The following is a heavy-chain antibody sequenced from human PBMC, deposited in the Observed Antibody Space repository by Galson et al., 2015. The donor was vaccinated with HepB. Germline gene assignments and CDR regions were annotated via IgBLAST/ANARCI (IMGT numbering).Heavy chain of an antibody. Sequence: SLRLSCAASGFTFSSYAMHWVRQAPGKGLEWVAVISYDGSNKYYADSVKGRFTISRDNSKNTLYLQMNSLRAEDTAVYYCARDRTGGDAFDTWGQGTMVTVSS. V-gene: IGHV3-30-3*01. D-gene: IGHD1-26*01. J-gene: IGHJ3*02. CDR3: ARDRTGGDAFDT. CDR1: GFTFSSYA. CDR2: ISYDGSNK.